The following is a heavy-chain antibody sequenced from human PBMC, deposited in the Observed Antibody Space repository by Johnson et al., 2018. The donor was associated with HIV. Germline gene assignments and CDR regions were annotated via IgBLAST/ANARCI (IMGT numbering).Heavy chain of an antibody. J-gene: IGHJ3*02. Sequence: QVQLVESGGGVVQPGRSLRLSCAASGFTFSSYGMHWVRQAPGKGLEWVAFIWYDDSNEYYGESVKGRFTISRDNSKNTLYLQMNSLRAEDTAVYYCARDMCSGGSCYAFDIWGQGTMVTVSS. CDR3: ARDMCSGGSCYAFDI. D-gene: IGHD2-15*01. V-gene: IGHV3-33*08. CDR1: GFTFSSYG. CDR2: IWYDDSNE.